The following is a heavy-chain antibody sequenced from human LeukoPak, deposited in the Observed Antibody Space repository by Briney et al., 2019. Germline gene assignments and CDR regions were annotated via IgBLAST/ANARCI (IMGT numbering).Heavy chain of an antibody. CDR3: ARGRGCSSTSCYTDYYYYMDV. V-gene: IGHV4-34*01. CDR2: INHNGST. CDR1: GGSFSGYY. D-gene: IGHD2-2*02. J-gene: IGHJ6*03. Sequence: KPSETLSLTCAVYGGSFSGYYWSWIRQPPGKGLEWIGEINHNGSTNYNPSLKSRVTISVDTSKNQFSLRLTSVTAADTAVYYCARGRGCSSTSCYTDYYYYMDVWGKGTTVTVSS.